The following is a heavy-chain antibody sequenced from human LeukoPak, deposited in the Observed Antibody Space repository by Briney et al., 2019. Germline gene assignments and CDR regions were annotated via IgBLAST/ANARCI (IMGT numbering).Heavy chain of an antibody. V-gene: IGHV4-4*07. CDR2: IYTSGRT. D-gene: IGHD6-19*01. Sequence: SETLSLTCTVSGGSISSSYWSWIRQPVGKGLEWIGRIYTSGRTNFNPSLRSRVTMSVDTSKNQFSLKVNSVTAADTAVYYCARDKGSGWDFDYWGQGTLVTVSS. J-gene: IGHJ4*02. CDR3: ARDKGSGWDFDY. CDR1: GGSISSSY.